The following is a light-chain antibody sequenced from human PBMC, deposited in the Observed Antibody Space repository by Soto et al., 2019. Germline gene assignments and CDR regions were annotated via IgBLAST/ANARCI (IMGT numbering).Light chain of an antibody. J-gene: IGKJ2*01. CDR3: QRYHTYPFT. CDR2: SAS. Sequence: DIQMTQSPSTLSASVGDRVTITCRASQSISSYLAWYQQKPGKAPNLLIHSASTLESGVPSRFSGSGSGTEFTLIISSLQPDDFATYYCQRYHTYPFTFGQGTKLEIK. V-gene: IGKV1-5*03. CDR1: QSISSY.